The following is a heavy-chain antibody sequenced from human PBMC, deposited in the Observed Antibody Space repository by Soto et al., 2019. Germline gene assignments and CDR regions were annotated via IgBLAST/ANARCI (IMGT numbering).Heavy chain of an antibody. CDR1: GFTFSTYW. V-gene: IGHV3-7*01. Sequence: EVQLVESGGGLVQPGGYLRLSCEASGFTFSTYWMTWVRRPPGKGLEWVANLDQDGRERYYVDSVRGRFTISRDNAKNSLYLQMISLRAEDTAVYYCVCGGTFFVYWGQGTLVTVSP. CDR2: LDQDGRER. J-gene: IGHJ4*02. CDR3: VCGGTFFVY. D-gene: IGHD3-16*01.